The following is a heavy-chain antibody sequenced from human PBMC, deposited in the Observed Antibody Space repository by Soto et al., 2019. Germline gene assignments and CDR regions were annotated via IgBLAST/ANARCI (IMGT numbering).Heavy chain of an antibody. Sequence: EVQLVETGGGVVQRGGSLTLSCNASGFSVSSTYMSWVRQAPGRGLEWVAVIESGGSAHYADSVKGRFTISRDDPKNIIYLQMHTLRAEDTAVYYCAKDLGPLRLLNYYCYGLDVWGQGTSVTVSS. CDR2: IESGGSA. D-gene: IGHD2-15*01. J-gene: IGHJ6*02. CDR1: GFSVSSTY. V-gene: IGHV3-53*02. CDR3: AKDLGPLRLLNYYCYGLDV.